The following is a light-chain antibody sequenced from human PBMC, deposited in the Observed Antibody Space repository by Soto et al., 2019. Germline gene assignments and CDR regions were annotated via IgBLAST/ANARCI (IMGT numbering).Light chain of an antibody. CDR3: SSHTSRSTWV. Sequence: QSVLTQPASVSGSPGQSLSISCTGASSDVGGFDYVSWYQQHPGKAPKLIIFEVTNRPSGVSNRFSGSKSGNTASLTISGLQAEDEADYYCSSHTSRSTWVFGGGTKLTVL. J-gene: IGLJ3*02. CDR1: SSDVGGFDY. CDR2: EVT. V-gene: IGLV2-14*01.